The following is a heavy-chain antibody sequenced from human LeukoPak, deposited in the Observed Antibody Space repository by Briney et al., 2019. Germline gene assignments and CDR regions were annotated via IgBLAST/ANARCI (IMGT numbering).Heavy chain of an antibody. CDR3: ARDRQQMDREGYFDL. Sequence: GGSLRLSCAASGFTFSTYNMNWVRQAPGKGLEWVSYISSTTRTIYYADSLKGRFTISRDNAKNALFLQMNSLRDEDTAVYYCARDRQQMDREGYFDLWGRGTLVTVSS. CDR1: GFTFSTYN. D-gene: IGHD6-13*01. V-gene: IGHV3-48*02. CDR2: ISSTTRTI. J-gene: IGHJ2*01.